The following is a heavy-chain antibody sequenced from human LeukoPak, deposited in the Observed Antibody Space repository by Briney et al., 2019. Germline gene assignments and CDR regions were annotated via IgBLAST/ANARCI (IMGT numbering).Heavy chain of an antibody. J-gene: IGHJ4*02. CDR2: INQDGSEK. D-gene: IGHD3-22*01. Sequence: GRSLRLSCAASGFTFSSYWMSWVRQAPGKGLEWVANINQDGSEKYYVDSVKGRFTISRDNAKSSLYLQMNSLRADDTAVYYCARDRALYDSRRGYYYTEDDYWGQGTLVTVSS. CDR1: GFTFSSYW. V-gene: IGHV3-7*01. CDR3: ARDRALYDSRRGYYYTEDDY.